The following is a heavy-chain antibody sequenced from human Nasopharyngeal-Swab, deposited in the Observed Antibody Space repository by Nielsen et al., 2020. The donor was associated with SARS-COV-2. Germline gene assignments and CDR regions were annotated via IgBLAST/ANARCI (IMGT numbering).Heavy chain of an antibody. Sequence: GGSLRLSCTASGFTFSSYWMHWVRQAPGKGLVWVSRIHIDGSSTSYGDSVKGRFTISRDDAKNTLYLQMNSLRTEDTAVYYCAKESLRREMATMSAHDYWGQGTLVTVSS. J-gene: IGHJ4*02. V-gene: IGHV3-74*01. CDR3: AKESLRREMATMSAHDY. D-gene: IGHD5-24*01. CDR2: IHIDGSST. CDR1: GFTFSSYW.